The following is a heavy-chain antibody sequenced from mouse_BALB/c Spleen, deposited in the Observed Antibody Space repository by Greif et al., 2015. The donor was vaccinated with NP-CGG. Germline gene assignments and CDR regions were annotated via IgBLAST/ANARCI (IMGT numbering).Heavy chain of an antibody. Sequence: EVMLVESGGGLVQPGGSLRLSCATSGFTFTDYYMSWVRQPPGKALEWLGFIRNKANDYTTEYSASVKGRFTISRDNSQRILYLQMNTLRAEDSATYDWARPDFYYEDYYAMDYWGQGTSVTVPS. D-gene: IGHD1-1*01. CDR3: ARPDFYYEDYYAMDY. CDR1: GFTFTDYY. V-gene: IGHV7-3*02. CDR2: IRNKANDYTT. J-gene: IGHJ4*01.